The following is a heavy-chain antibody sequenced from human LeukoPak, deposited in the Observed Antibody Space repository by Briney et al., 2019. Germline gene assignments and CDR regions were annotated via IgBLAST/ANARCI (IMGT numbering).Heavy chain of an antibody. CDR1: GGSISGYY. V-gene: IGHV4-34*01. D-gene: IGHD2-2*01. J-gene: IGHJ4*02. Sequence: SETLSLTCTVSGGSISGYYWSWIRQPPGKGLEWIGEINHSGSTNYNPSLKSRVTISVDTSKNQFSLKLSSVTAADTAVYYCATRTEVPAATGDWGQGTLVTVSS. CDR3: ATRTEVPAATGD. CDR2: INHSGST.